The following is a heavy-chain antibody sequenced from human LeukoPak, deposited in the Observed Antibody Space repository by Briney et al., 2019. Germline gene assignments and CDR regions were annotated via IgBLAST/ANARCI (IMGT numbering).Heavy chain of an antibody. D-gene: IGHD2-2*01. Sequence: GASVKVSCKASAYTFTTHDITWVRQAPGLGLEWMGWISTYNGNTKYAQTLQGRVTMTTDTSTSTAYMELRSLRSDDTAVYYCASTRVPAALTPDYWGQGTLVTVSS. CDR1: AYTFTTHD. CDR2: ISTYNGNT. CDR3: ASTRVPAALTPDY. J-gene: IGHJ4*02. V-gene: IGHV1-18*01.